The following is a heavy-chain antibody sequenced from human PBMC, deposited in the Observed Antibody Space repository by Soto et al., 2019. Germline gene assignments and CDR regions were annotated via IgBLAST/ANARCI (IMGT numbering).Heavy chain of an antibody. V-gene: IGHV3-30*18. J-gene: IGHJ4*02. CDR2: ISYDGSNK. D-gene: IGHD3-22*01. Sequence: XGSLRLSCAASGFTFRSYGMHWVRQAPGKGLEWVAVISYDGSNKYYADSVKGRFTISRDNSKNTLYLQMNSLRAEDTAVYYCAKSEYYYDSSGYYDYWGQGTLVTVSS. CDR1: GFTFRSYG. CDR3: AKSEYYYDSSGYYDY.